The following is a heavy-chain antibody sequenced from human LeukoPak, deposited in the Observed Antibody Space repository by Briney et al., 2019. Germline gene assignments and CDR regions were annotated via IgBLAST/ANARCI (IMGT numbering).Heavy chain of an antibody. V-gene: IGHV5-51*01. D-gene: IGHD3-10*01. CDR2: NYPGDSDT. CDR1: GYSFATYW. Sequence: GESLKISCKGSGYSFATYWIGWVRQMPGKGLEWMGINYPGDSDTTYSPSFQGQVTMSADKSISTAYLQWSSLKASDTAMYYCARANPYYYGSGSSSNDAFDIWGQGTMVTVSS. CDR3: ARANPYYYGSGSSSNDAFDI. J-gene: IGHJ3*02.